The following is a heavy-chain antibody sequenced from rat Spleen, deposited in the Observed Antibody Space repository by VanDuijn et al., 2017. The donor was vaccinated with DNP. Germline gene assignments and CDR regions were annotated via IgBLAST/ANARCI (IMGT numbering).Heavy chain of an antibody. Sequence: EVQLVESGGGLVQPGNSLKLSCTASGFTFSDYAMTWIRQAPGKGLEWVASISNTGDNTYYSDSVKGRFTISRDNAKSTLYLQMDSLRSEDTATYYCASQGAAWDYWGQGVMVTVSS. CDR1: GFTFSDYA. CDR2: ISNTGDNT. V-gene: IGHV5S23*01. D-gene: IGHD1-2*01. CDR3: ASQGAAWDY. J-gene: IGHJ2*01.